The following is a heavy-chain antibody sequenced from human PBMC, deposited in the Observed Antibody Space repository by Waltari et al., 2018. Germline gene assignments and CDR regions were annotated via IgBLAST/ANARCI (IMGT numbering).Heavy chain of an antibody. CDR1: GGTFSSYA. V-gene: IGHV1-69*04. Sequence: QVQLVQSGAEVKKPGSSVKVSCKASGGTFSSYAISWVRQAPGQGLEWMGGISPILGIANYAQKVQGRVTITADESTSTAYMELSSLRSEDTAVYYCARGGGGDWADAFDIWGQGTMVTISS. CDR2: ISPILGIA. CDR3: ARGGGGDWADAFDI. J-gene: IGHJ3*02. D-gene: IGHD2-21*01.